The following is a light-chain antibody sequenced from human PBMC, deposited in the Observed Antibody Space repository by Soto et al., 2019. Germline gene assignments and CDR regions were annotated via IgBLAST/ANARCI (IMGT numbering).Light chain of an antibody. CDR1: QDISGH. CDR2: EAS. V-gene: IGKV1-27*01. CDR3: QKYNGTPRT. Sequence: DIQVTQSPSSLSASVGDRVTITCRASQDISGHLAWYQQKPGKVPKLLIYEASTLQSRVPSRFSDSGSGTDFPLTISSLQPEDVATYYCQKYNGTPRTFGQGTKVELK. J-gene: IGKJ1*01.